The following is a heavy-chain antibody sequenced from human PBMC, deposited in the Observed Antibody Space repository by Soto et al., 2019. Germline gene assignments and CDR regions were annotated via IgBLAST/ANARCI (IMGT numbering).Heavy chain of an antibody. CDR1: GYTFTGYY. CDR3: ARDYNGYYDSSGYYYGRGGFDY. Sequence: ASVKVSCKASGYTFTGYYMHWVRQAPGQGLEWMGWINPNSGGTNYAQKFQGWVTMTRDTSISTAYMELSRLRSDDTAVYYCARDYNGYYDSSGYYYGRGGFDYWGQGTLVTVPQ. D-gene: IGHD3-22*01. CDR2: INPNSGGT. J-gene: IGHJ4*02. V-gene: IGHV1-2*04.